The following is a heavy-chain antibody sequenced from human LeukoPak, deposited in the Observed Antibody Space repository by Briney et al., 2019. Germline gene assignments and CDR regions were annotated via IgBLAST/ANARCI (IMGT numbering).Heavy chain of an antibody. Sequence: ASVKVSCKASGGTFSSYAISWMRQAPGQRLEWMGGIIPIFGTANYAQKFQGRVTITADESTSTAYMELSSLRSEDTAVYYCARCVSQLGSILACNGFDPWGQGTLVTVSS. D-gene: IGHD3-3*01. CDR3: ARCVSQLGSILACNGFDP. J-gene: IGHJ5*02. CDR1: GGTFSSYA. V-gene: IGHV1-69*01. CDR2: IIPIFGTA.